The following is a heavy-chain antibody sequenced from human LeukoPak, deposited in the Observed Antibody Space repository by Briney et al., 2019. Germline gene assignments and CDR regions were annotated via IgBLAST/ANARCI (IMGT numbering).Heavy chain of an antibody. CDR1: GFTFSSYG. J-gene: IGHJ4*02. CDR2: IWYDGSNK. Sequence: GGSLRLSCAASGFTFSSYGMHWVRQAPGKGLEWVEVIWYDGSNKYYADSVKGRFTISRDNSKNTLYLQMNSLRAEDTAVYYCAREEYSSSCFDYWGQGTLVTVSS. CDR3: AREEYSSSCFDY. V-gene: IGHV3-33*01. D-gene: IGHD6-6*01.